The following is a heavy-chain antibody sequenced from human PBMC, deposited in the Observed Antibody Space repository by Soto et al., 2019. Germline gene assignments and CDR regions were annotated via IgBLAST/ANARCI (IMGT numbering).Heavy chain of an antibody. CDR2: ISGNGRST. J-gene: IGHJ6*02. Sequence: EVQLLETGGALLQPGGSLRLSCAASGCTFSSYAMSWVRQAPGKGLEWVSIISGNGRSTYYADSVQGRFSVSRDNSKNTLYVQMNSLRAEDTAIYYCAKIEYASSWYYYGMDVWGQGTTVTVSS. CDR3: AKIEYASSWYYYGMDV. D-gene: IGHD6-13*01. V-gene: IGHV3-23*01. CDR1: GCTFSSYA.